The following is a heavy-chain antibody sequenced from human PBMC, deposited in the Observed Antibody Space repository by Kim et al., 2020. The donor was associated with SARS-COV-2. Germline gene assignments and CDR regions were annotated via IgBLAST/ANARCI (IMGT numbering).Heavy chain of an antibody. V-gene: IGHV3-33*01. CDR2: IWYDGSNK. Sequence: GGSLRLSCAASGFTFSSYGMHWVRQAPGKGLEWVAVIWYDGSNKYYADSVKGRFTISRDNSTNTLYLQMNSLRAEDTAVSYCACSPPLPAYFGMDVGGQ. J-gene: IGHJ6*02. CDR3: ACSPPLPAYFGMDV. CDR1: GFTFSSYG. D-gene: IGHD3-10*02.